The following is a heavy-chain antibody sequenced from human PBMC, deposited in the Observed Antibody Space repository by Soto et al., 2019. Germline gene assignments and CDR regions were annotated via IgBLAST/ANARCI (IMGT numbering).Heavy chain of an antibody. CDR2: ISYDGSNK. CDR1: GFTFSSYG. D-gene: IGHD3-22*01. Sequence: QVQLVESGGGVVQPGRSLRLSCAASGFTFSSYGMHWVRQAPGKGLAWVAVISYDGSNKYYADSVKGRFTISRDNSKNTLYLQMNSLRAEDTAVYYCAKESYYYDSSGYEKGYGMDVWGQGTTVTVSS. J-gene: IGHJ6*02. V-gene: IGHV3-30*18. CDR3: AKESYYYDSSGYEKGYGMDV.